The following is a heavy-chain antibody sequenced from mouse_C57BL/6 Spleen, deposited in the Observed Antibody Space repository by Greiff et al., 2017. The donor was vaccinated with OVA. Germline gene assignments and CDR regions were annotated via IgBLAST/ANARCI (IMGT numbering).Heavy chain of an antibody. Sequence: LKESGPELVKPGASVKISCKASGYAFSSSWMNWVKQRPGKGLEWIGRIYPGDGDTNYNGKFKGKATLTADKSSSTAYMQLSSLTSEDSAVYFCARNYDCDWGFAYWGQGTLVTVSA. CDR3: ARNYDCDWGFAY. V-gene: IGHV1-82*01. J-gene: IGHJ3*01. D-gene: IGHD2-4*01. CDR2: IYPGDGDT. CDR1: GYAFSSSW.